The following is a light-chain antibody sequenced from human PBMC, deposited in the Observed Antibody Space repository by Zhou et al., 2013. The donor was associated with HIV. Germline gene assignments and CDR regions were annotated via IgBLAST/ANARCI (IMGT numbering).Light chain of an antibody. CDR3: QQYYASLWT. Sequence: IQMTQSPSSLSASVGDRVTITCRASQGISTYLAWYQQKPGQAPKVLIYAASTLQSGVPSRFSGSGSGTDFTLTIDCLQSEDFATYYCQQYYASLWTFGQGTKVEIK. V-gene: IGKV1-8*01. CDR1: QGISTY. CDR2: AAS. J-gene: IGKJ1*01.